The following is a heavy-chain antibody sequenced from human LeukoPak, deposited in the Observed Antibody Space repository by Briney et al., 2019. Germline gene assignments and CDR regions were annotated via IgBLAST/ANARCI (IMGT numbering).Heavy chain of an antibody. J-gene: IGHJ6*03. D-gene: IGHD5-24*01. CDR2: INHSGST. CDR3: ASSSRLQFNNYYYMDV. V-gene: IGHV4-34*01. Sequence: SETLSLTCAVYGGSFSGYYWSWIRQPPGKGLEWIGEINHSGSTNYNPSLKSRVTISVDTSKNQFSLKLSSVTAADTAVYYCASSSRLQFNNYYYMDVWGKGTTVTVSS. CDR1: GGSFSGYY.